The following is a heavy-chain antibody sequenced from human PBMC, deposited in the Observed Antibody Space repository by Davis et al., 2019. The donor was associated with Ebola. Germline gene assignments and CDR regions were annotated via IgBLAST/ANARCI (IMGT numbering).Heavy chain of an antibody. Sequence: AASVKVSCKASGGTFSSYAISWVRQAPGQGLEWMGGIIPIFGTANYAQKFQGRVTITADESTSTAYMELSSLRSEDTAVYYCTTNGYSSGGYYYYGMDVWGQGTTVTVSS. J-gene: IGHJ6*02. CDR2: IIPIFGTA. D-gene: IGHD6-19*01. CDR3: TTNGYSSGGYYYYGMDV. V-gene: IGHV1-69*13. CDR1: GGTFSSYA.